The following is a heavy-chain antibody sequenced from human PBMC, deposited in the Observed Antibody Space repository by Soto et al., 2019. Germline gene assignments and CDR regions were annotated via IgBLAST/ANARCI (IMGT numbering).Heavy chain of an antibody. D-gene: IGHD4-4*01. V-gene: IGHV1-18*01. CDR2: ISPYSGNT. J-gene: IGHJ6*02. Sequence: QVKLVQSGDEVRKPGSSVKVSCKASGYIFVNYGIAWVRQAPGQGLEWMGWISPYSGNTLYARKVQGRLTMTTDTATSTPYMALVSIPAHDTAVYSWEMVDNYVTPTPLDVWRQGTTVTV. CDR1: GYIFVNYG. CDR3: EMVDNYVTPTPLDV.